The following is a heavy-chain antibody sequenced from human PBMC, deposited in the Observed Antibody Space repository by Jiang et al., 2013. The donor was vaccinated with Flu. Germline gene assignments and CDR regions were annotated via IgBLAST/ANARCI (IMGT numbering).Heavy chain of an antibody. Sequence: VESGGGLVQPGRSLRLSCTASGFTFGDYAMSWVRQAPGKGLEWVGFIRSKAYGGTTEYAASVKGRFTISRDDSKSIAYLQMNSLKTEDTAVYYCTREILGYCSGGSCYWGDYYYGMDVWGQGTTVTVSS. J-gene: IGHJ6*02. CDR1: GFTFGDYA. V-gene: IGHV3-49*04. D-gene: IGHD2-15*01. CDR3: TREILGYCSGGSCYWGDYYYGMDV. CDR2: IRSKAYGGTT.